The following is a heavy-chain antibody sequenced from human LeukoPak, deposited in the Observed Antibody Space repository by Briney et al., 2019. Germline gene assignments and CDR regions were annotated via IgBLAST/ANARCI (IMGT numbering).Heavy chain of an antibody. CDR3: ARVPVRWIRFGEPYPRGKGDY. Sequence: GGSLRLSCAASGFTFSDYYMSWIRQAPGKGLEWVSYISSSGSTIYYADSVKGRFTISRDNAKNSLYLQMNSLRAEDTAVYYCARVPVRWIRFGEPYPRGKGDYWGQGTLVTVSS. CDR1: GFTFSDYY. V-gene: IGHV3-11*01. D-gene: IGHD3-10*01. J-gene: IGHJ4*02. CDR2: ISSSGSTI.